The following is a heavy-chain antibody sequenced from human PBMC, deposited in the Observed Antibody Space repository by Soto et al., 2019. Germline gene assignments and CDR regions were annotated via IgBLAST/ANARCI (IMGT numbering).Heavy chain of an antibody. CDR1: GFTFSSYS. V-gene: IGHV3-48*01. J-gene: IGHJ4*02. CDR2: ISSSSSTI. CDR3: GKHGLRTPDMLSTTADH. Sequence: PGGSLRLSCAASGFTFSSYSMNWVRQAPGKGLEWVSYISSSSSTIYYADSVKGRFTISRDNAKNSLYLQMNSLRAEDTAVYYCGKHGLRTPDMLSTTADHWGQGTLVTVSS. D-gene: IGHD2-2*01.